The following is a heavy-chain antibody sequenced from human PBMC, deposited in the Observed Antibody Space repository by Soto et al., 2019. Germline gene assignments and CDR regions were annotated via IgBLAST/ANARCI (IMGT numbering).Heavy chain of an antibody. CDR1: GFTFNKYG. V-gene: IGHV3-33*01. J-gene: IGHJ6*02. D-gene: IGHD3-10*01. Sequence: GGSLRLSCAVSGFTFNKYGMHWVRQAPGKGLKWVAVIWYDGSKKYYADSVKGRFTISRDNSKNTLHLQMDSLRAEDTAMYYCARDLLLWFGELGYYYYGMDVWGQGTTVTVSS. CDR3: ARDLLLWFGELGYYYYGMDV. CDR2: IWYDGSKK.